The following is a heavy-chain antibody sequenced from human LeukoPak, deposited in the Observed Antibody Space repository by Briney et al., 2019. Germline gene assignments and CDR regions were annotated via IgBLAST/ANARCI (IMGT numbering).Heavy chain of an antibody. CDR3: ARDFVVGAP. J-gene: IGHJ5*02. V-gene: IGHV3-30*01. CDR2: ISYDGSNK. CDR1: GFTFSSYA. D-gene: IGHD1-26*01. Sequence: GRSLRLSCAASGFTFSSYAMHWVRQAPGKGLEWVAVISYDGSNKYYADSVKGRFTISRDNSKNTLYLQMNSLRAENTAVYYCARDFVVGAPWGQGTLVTVSS.